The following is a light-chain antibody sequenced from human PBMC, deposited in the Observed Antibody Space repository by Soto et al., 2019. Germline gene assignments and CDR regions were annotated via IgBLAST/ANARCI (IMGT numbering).Light chain of an antibody. J-gene: IGKJ1*01. CDR2: GAS. Sequence: EIVLTQSPGTLSLYQGERATLSCRASQSVSSSYLAWYQQKPGQAPRLLIYGASSRATGIPDRFSGSGSGTDFTLTISRLEPEDFAVYYCQQYGSSPPWTFGQGTKV. CDR1: QSVSSSY. V-gene: IGKV3-20*01. CDR3: QQYGSSPPWT.